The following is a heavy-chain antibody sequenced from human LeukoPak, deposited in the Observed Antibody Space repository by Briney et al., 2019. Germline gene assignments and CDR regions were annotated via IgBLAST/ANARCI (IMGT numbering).Heavy chain of an antibody. V-gene: IGHV3-23*01. CDR3: ARVSSSWWLWYFDL. J-gene: IGHJ2*01. Sequence: PGGSLRLSCAASGFTFSSYAMSWVRQAPGKGLEWVSAISGSGGSTYYADSVKGRFTISRDNSKNTLYLQMNSLRAEDTAVYYCARVSSSWWLWYFDLWGRGTLVTASS. D-gene: IGHD6-13*01. CDR1: GFTFSSYA. CDR2: ISGSGGST.